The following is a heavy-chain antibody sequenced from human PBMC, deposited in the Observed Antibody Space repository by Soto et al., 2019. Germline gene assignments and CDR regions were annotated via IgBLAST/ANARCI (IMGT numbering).Heavy chain of an antibody. CDR2: IYYSGST. Sequence: QVQLQESGPGLVKPSQTLSLTCTVSGGSISSGGYYWSWIRQHPGKGLEWIGYIYYSGSTYYNPSLKSRDTITVDPSKTQGSLKLSSVTGAGTAVYYCARGGWGREVGWFDPWGQGTLVTVSS. CDR1: GGSISSGGYY. V-gene: IGHV4-31*03. CDR3: ARGGWGREVGWFDP. J-gene: IGHJ5*02. D-gene: IGHD2-21*02.